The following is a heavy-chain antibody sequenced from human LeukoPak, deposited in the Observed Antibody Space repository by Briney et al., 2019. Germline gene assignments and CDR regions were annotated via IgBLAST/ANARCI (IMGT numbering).Heavy chain of an antibody. CDR2: ISGSGNRA. CDR1: RFTFSTYG. V-gene: IGHV3-23*01. Sequence: GGSLRLSCAASRFTFSTYGMNWVRQTPGKGLEWVSAISGSGNRAYHADSVKGRFTISRDNSKNMLHQQMNSLRAEDTALYYCAKDADISVELVVITSFDSWGQGTLVTVSS. CDR3: AKDADISVELVVITSFDS. J-gene: IGHJ4*02. D-gene: IGHD3-22*01.